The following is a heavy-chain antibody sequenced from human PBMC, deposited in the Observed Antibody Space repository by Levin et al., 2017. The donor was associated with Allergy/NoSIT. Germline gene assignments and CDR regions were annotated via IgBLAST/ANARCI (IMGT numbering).Heavy chain of an antibody. CDR2: SRNKPNSYTT. Sequence: GGSLRLSCAASGFTFSDYYMDWVRQAPGKGLEWVGRSRNKPNSYTTEYAASVKGRFTISRDDSKNSLYLQMNSLRTEDTAVYYCARGRYGSGYYADYWGQGTLVTVSS. J-gene: IGHJ4*02. CDR1: GFTFSDYY. V-gene: IGHV3-72*01. D-gene: IGHD6-19*01. CDR3: ARGRYGSGYYADY.